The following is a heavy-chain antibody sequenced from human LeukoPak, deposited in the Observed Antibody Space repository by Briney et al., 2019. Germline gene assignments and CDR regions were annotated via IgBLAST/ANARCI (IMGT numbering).Heavy chain of an antibody. CDR2: INPNSGGT. CDR1: GYSFSDFY. J-gene: IGHJ5*02. V-gene: IGHV1-2*02. CDR3: ARDLYGSGSSGFDP. Sequence: ASVKVSCTASGYSFSDFYIHWLRQAPGQGLEWLGWINPNSGGTNFAQYFQGRVTMTRDTSTSTVYMELSSLTSEDTAVYYCARDLYGSGSSGFDPWGQGILVTVSS. D-gene: IGHD3-10*01.